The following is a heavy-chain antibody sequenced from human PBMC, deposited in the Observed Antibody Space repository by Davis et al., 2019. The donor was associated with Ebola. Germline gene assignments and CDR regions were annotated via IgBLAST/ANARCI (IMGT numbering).Heavy chain of an antibody. J-gene: IGHJ4*02. V-gene: IGHV1-18*01. Sequence: ASVKVSCKASGYTFTSYVISWVRQAPGQGLEWMGWISAYNGNTNYAQKLQGRVTMTTDTYTSTAYMELRSLRSDDTAVYYCARDWGMIAAAGTLDYWGQGTLVTVSS. CDR3: ARDWGMIAAAGTLDY. D-gene: IGHD6-13*01. CDR2: ISAYNGNT. CDR1: GYTFTSYV.